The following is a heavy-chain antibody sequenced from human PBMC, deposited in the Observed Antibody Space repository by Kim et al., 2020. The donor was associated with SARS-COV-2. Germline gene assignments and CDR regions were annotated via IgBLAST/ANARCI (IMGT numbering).Heavy chain of an antibody. Sequence: SETLSLTCTVSGGSISSSSYYWGWIRQPPGKGLEWIGSIYYSGSTYYNPSLKSRVTISVDTSKNQFSLKLSSVTAADTAVYYCARRVVTAIDDAFDIWG. D-gene: IGHD2-21*02. CDR1: GGSISSSSYY. CDR3: ARRVVTAIDDAFDI. CDR2: IYYSGST. J-gene: IGHJ3*02. V-gene: IGHV4-39*01.